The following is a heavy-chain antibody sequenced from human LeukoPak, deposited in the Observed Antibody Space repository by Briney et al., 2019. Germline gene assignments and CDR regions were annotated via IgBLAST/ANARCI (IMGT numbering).Heavy chain of an antibody. V-gene: IGHV3-21*01. CDR3: AKEEQVGAFDY. J-gene: IGHJ4*02. D-gene: IGHD1-26*01. CDR2: ITSTSSYI. CDR1: KLTFSSYT. Sequence: GGSLRLSCAASKLTFSSYTMNWVRQAPGKGLEWVSSITSTSSYIYYADSVKGRFTISRDNAKNSLYLQMNSLRAEDTAVYYCAKEEQVGAFDYWGQGTLVTVSS.